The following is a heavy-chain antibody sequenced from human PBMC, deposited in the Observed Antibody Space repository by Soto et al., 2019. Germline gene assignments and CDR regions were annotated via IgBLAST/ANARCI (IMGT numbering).Heavy chain of an antibody. Sequence: SVKVSCKASGGTFSSYAISWVRQAPGQGPEWMGGIIPIFGTANYAQKFQGRVTITADESTSTAYMELSSLRSEDTAVYYCARTDYDSSGYYLLGWFDPWGQGTPVTVSS. D-gene: IGHD3-22*01. CDR1: GGTFSSYA. V-gene: IGHV1-69*13. CDR3: ARTDYDSSGYYLLGWFDP. J-gene: IGHJ5*02. CDR2: IIPIFGTA.